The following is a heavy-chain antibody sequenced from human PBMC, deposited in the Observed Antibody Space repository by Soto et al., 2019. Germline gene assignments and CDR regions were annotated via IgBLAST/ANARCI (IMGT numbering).Heavy chain of an antibody. CDR1: GVTVSSNY. J-gene: IGHJ4*02. V-gene: IGHV3-66*04. CDR3: ARHGYNYGGGYFDY. Sequence: EVQLVESGGGLVQPGGSLRLSCAASGVTVSSNYMSWVRQAPGKGLEWVSVIYSGGSTYYADSVKGRFTISRDNSQNTLSLQMNSLRAEDTAVYDCARHGYNYGGGYFDYWGQGTLVTVSS. D-gene: IGHD5-18*01. CDR2: IYSGGST.